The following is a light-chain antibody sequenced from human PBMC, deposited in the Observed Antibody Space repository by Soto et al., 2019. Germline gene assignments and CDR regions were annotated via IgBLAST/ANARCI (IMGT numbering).Light chain of an antibody. V-gene: IGKV3-20*01. CDR3: QQYGSSPPYT. CDR2: GAS. CDR1: QSVSSSY. J-gene: IGKJ2*01. Sequence: EIVLTQSPGTLSLSPGERATLSCRASQSVSSSYLAWYQQKPGQAPRLLIYGASSRATGFPDRFSGSGSGTDFTLTISRLEPEDFAVYYCQQYGSSPPYTFGQWTKLEIK.